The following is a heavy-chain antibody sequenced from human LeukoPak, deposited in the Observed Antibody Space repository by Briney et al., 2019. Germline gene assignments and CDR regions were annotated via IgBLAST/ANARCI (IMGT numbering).Heavy chain of an antibody. CDR1: GYTFTGYY. CDR3: AREVIAVVYYFDY. CDR2: INPNSGGT. J-gene: IGHJ4*02. Sequence: PVASVKVSCKASGYTFTGYYMHWVRQAPGQGLEWMGWINPNSGGTNYAQKFQGRVTMTRDTSISTAYMELSRPRSDDTAVYYCAREVIAVVYYFDYWGQGTLVTVSS. D-gene: IGHD6-19*01. V-gene: IGHV1-2*02.